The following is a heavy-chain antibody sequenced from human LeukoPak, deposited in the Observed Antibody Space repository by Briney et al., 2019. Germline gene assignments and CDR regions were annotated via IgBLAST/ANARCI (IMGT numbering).Heavy chain of an antibody. Sequence: GGSLRLSCSASGFTFSSHWMSWVRQAPGKGLEWVANIKEDGSAKYYVDSVKGRFTISRDNAKNSLYLQMNSLRAEDTAVYYCARVVLYYDFWSAYFHDWGQGTLVTVSS. J-gene: IGHJ4*02. CDR3: ARVVLYYDFWSAYFHD. CDR2: IKEDGSAK. D-gene: IGHD3-3*01. V-gene: IGHV3-7*02. CDR1: GFTFSSHW.